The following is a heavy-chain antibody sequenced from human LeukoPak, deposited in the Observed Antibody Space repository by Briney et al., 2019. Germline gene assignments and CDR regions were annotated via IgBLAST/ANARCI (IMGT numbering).Heavy chain of an antibody. CDR1: GGSISSSSYY. J-gene: IGHJ4*02. CDR2: IYYSGST. Sequence: SETLSLTCTVSGGSISSSSYYWGWIRQPPGKGLECIGSIYYSGSTYYNPSLKSRVTISVDTSKNQFSLKLSSVTAADTAVYYCARKEDKEFDYWGQGTLVTVSS. D-gene: IGHD2-15*01. CDR3: ARKEDKEFDY. V-gene: IGHV4-39*01.